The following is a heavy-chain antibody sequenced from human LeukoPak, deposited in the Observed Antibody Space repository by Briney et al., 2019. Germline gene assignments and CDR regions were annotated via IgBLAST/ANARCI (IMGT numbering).Heavy chain of an antibody. J-gene: IGHJ5*02. D-gene: IGHD4-17*01. CDR1: GGSISSYY. CDR2: IYYSGST. CDR3: ARVYGDYGWFDP. Sequence: SETLSLTCTVSGGSISSYYWSWIRQPTGKGLEWIGYIYYSGSTNYNPSLKSRVTISVDTSKNQFSLKLSSVTAADTAVYYCARVYGDYGWFDPWGQGTLVTVSS. V-gene: IGHV4-59*01.